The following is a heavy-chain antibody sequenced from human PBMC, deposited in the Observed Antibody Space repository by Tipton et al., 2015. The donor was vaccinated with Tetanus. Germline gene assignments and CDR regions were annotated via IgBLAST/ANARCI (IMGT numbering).Heavy chain of an antibody. Sequence: TLSLTCAVSGASISSIYSWSWIRQPPGKGLEWIGYVFRSGSADYNPSLKSRVNISLDRSDTQISLMLTSVTAADTAVYYCARVACSSTSCYSHYFDYWGPGSLVTVSS. CDR2: VFRSGSA. CDR3: ARVACSSTSCYSHYFDY. J-gene: IGHJ4*02. CDR1: GASISSIYS. D-gene: IGHD2-2*01. V-gene: IGHV4-30-2*01.